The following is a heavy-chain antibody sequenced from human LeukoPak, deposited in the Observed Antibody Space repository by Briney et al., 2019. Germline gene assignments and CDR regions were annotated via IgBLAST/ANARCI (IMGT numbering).Heavy chain of an antibody. D-gene: IGHD6-19*01. CDR3: ARDIFRGVAAPFDY. CDR2: ISSSSSYI. CDR1: GFTFSSYS. J-gene: IGHJ4*02. V-gene: IGHV3-21*01. Sequence: PGGSLRLSCAASGFTFSSYSMNWVRQAPGKGLEWVSSISSSSSYIYYADSVKGRFTISRDNAKNSLYLQMNSLRAEDTAVYYCARDIFRGVAAPFDYWGQGTLVTVSS.